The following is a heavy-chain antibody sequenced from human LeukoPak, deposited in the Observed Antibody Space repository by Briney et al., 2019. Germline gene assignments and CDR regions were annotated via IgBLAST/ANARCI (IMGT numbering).Heavy chain of an antibody. D-gene: IGHD6-13*01. CDR3: AREAAGGTTSFDY. J-gene: IGHJ4*02. CDR1: GYXFTRYY. CDR2: INPSGGST. V-gene: IGHV1-46*01. Sequence: ASVKVSCKASGYXFTRYYIHWVRQAPGQGLKWMGIINPSGGSTSYAQKFQGRVTMTRDKSTSTVYMELSSLSSEDTAVHYCAREAAGGTTSFDYWGQGTLVTVSS.